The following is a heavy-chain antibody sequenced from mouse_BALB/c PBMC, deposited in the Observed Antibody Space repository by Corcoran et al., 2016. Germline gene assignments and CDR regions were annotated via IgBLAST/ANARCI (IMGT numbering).Heavy chain of an antibody. D-gene: IGHD2-4*01. CDR3: ARYYDYGIYFDY. Sequence: QVQLVQSGAEVKKPGASVKVSCKASGYSFTGYNMHWVRQAPGQGLEWMGWINPNSGDTNYVQKFQGRVTMTRDTSISTAYMELSRLRSDDTAVYYCARYYDYGIYFDYWGQGTLVTVSS. CDR2: INPNSGDT. CDR1: GYSFTGYN. J-gene: IGHJ2*01. V-gene: IGHV1-66*01.